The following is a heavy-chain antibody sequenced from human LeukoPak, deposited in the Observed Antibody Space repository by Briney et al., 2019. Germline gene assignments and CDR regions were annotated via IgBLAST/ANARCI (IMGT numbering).Heavy chain of an antibody. CDR3: ARHPYDSSGYYVDY. J-gene: IGHJ4*02. V-gene: IGHV4-39*01. D-gene: IGHD3-22*01. Sequence: SETLSLTCTVSGGSISSYYWGWIRQPPGKGLEWIGSIYYSGSTYYNPSLKSRVTISVDTSKNQFSLKLSSVTAADTAVYYCARHPYDSSGYYVDYWGQGTLVTVSS. CDR1: GGSISSYY. CDR2: IYYSGST.